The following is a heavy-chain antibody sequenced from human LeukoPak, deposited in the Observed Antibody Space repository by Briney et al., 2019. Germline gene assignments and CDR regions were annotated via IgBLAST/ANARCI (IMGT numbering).Heavy chain of an antibody. V-gene: IGHV3-30-3*01. D-gene: IGHD3-10*01. CDR2: ISYDGSNK. J-gene: IGHJ4*02. CDR3: ARDVVWFGELFLGYCPDY. Sequence: GGSLRLSCGASGFTFSSYAMHWVRQAPGKGLEWVAVISYDGSNKYYADSVKGRFTISRDNSKNTLYLQMNTLRAEDTAVYYCARDVVWFGELFLGYCPDYWGQGTLVTVSS. CDR1: GFTFSSYA.